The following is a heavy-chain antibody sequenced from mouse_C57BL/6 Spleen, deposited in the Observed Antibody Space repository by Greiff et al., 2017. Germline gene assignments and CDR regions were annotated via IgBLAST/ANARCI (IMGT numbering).Heavy chain of an antibody. Sequence: QVQLKQPGAELVKPGASVKLSCKASGYTFTSYWMQWVKQRPGQGLEWIGEIDPSDSYTNYNQKFKGKATLTVDTSSSTAYMQLSSLTSEDSAVXYCARADYASYYAMDYWGQGTSVTVSS. V-gene: IGHV1-50*01. CDR2: IDPSDSYT. D-gene: IGHD1-1*02. CDR1: GYTFTSYW. CDR3: ARADYASYYAMDY. J-gene: IGHJ4*01.